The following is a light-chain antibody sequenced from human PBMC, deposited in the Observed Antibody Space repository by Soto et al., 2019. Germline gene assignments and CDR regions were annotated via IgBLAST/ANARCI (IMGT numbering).Light chain of an antibody. V-gene: IGKV1-27*01. J-gene: IGKJ4*01. Sequence: DIQMTQSPSSLSASVGDRVTITCRASQGISKYLAWYQQKPGEDPKLLIYGSSTLQSGVPSRFSGSGAGTDFTLIISSLQPEDVGTYYCQKCNSAPLTFGGGTKVEIK. CDR3: QKCNSAPLT. CDR1: QGISKY. CDR2: GSS.